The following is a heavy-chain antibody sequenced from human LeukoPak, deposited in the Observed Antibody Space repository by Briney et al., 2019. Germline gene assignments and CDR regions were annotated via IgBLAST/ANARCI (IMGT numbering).Heavy chain of an antibody. CDR2: MNPNSGNT. J-gene: IGHJ4*02. CDR1: GYTFTSYD. V-gene: IGHV1-8*01. CDR3: ARLLYDSSGYYYDV. D-gene: IGHD3-22*01. Sequence: GASVTVSCKASGYTFTSYDINWVRQATGQGLEWMGWMNPNSGNTGYAQKFQGRVTMTRNTSISTAYMELSSLRSEDTAVYYCARLLYDSSGYYYDVWGQGTLVTVSS.